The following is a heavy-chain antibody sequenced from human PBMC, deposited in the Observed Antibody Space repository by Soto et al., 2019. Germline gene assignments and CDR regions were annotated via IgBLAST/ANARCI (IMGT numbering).Heavy chain of an antibody. CDR2: ISSNGGSI. CDR3: ARMGSSWPRFFDY. V-gene: IGHV3-64*04. CDR1: GFTFSSYA. D-gene: IGHD6-13*01. J-gene: IGHJ4*02. Sequence: GGSLRLSCSASGFTFSSYAMHWVRQAPGKGLEYVSAISSNGGSIYYADSVKGRFTISRDNAKNSLYLQMNSLRAEDTAAYYCARMGSSWPRFFDYWGQGTLVTVSS.